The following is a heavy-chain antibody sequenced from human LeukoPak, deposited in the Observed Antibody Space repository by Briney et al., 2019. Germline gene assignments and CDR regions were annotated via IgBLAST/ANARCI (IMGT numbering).Heavy chain of an antibody. CDR1: GGSISSSSYY. CDR2: MYYSGRT. Sequence: PSETLSLTCTVSGGSISSSSYYWGWIRQTPGKGLEWIGSMYYSGRTDYNPSLKSRVTISVDTSENQFSLKLTSVTAADMAVYYCARSEPPSNDAFAIWGQGTMVSVSS. J-gene: IGHJ3*02. V-gene: IGHV4-39*07. D-gene: IGHD1-14*01. CDR3: ARSEPPSNDAFAI.